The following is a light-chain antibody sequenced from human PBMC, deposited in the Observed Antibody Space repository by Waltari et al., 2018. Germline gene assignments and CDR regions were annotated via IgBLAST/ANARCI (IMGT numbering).Light chain of an antibody. Sequence: DIQMTQSPSSVPASVGDTVTITCRASQDIGNWLAWYQQKQGKAPKSLLYAASSLQSGVPSKFSGSGSGTDLTLTISSLQPDDFATYFCQQSNTFPPTFGGGTKVEI. CDR2: AAS. CDR3: QQSNTFPPT. CDR1: QDIGNW. V-gene: IGKV1-12*01. J-gene: IGKJ4*01.